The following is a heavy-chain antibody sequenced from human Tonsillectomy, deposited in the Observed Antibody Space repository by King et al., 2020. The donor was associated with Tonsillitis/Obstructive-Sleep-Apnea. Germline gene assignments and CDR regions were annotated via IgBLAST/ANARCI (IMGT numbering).Heavy chain of an antibody. D-gene: IGHD4-17*01. CDR3: ARLPNDYGDYAYWFDP. J-gene: IGHJ5*02. CDR2: XXYSGXT. CDR1: GVSISSSTYY. Sequence: QLXESGPGLXKPXETLSLTCXVXGVSISSSTYYWDWIRQPPGKXLEXXXXXXYSGXTXXXPSLXSRATISVAPXKNQFSLXXXXXTXADTAVYYCARLPNDYGDYAYWFDPWGQGTLVTVSS. V-gene: IGHV4-39*01.